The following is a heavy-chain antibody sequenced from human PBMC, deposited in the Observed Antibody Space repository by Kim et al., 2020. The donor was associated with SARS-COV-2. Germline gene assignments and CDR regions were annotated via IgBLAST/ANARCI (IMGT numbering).Heavy chain of an antibody. Sequence: SDAQKRQGRVTMTTDPSTSTAYMELRSLRSDDTAVYYCARVTAGADAFDIWGQGTMVTVSS. CDR3: ARVTAGADAFDI. V-gene: IGHV1-18*01. J-gene: IGHJ3*02. D-gene: IGHD6-19*01.